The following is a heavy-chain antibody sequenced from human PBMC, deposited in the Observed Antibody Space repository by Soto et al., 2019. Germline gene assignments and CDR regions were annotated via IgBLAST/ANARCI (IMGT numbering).Heavy chain of an antibody. D-gene: IGHD2-15*01. CDR3: ARALPKCSGGSCYSGEFDY. V-gene: IGHV1-69*01. J-gene: IGHJ4*02. CDR1: GGTFSSYA. CDR2: IIPIFGTA. Sequence: QVQLVQSGAEVKKPGASVKVSCKASGGTFSSYAISWVRQAPGQGLEWMGGIIPIFGTANYAQKFQGRVTITADESTSTAYIELSSLRSEDTAVYYCARALPKCSGGSCYSGEFDYWGQGTLVTVSS.